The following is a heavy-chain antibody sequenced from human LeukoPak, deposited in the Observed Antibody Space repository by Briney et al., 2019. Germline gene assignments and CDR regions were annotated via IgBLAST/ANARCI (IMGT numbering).Heavy chain of an antibody. Sequence: PGGSLRLSCAASGFTFTTYWMHWVRQAPGKGLVWVSHINSDGSITSYADSVKGRFTISRDNSRGTLYLQMSSLRAEDTAVYYCAKDGRNWSFDSWGQGTLVTVSS. J-gene: IGHJ4*02. V-gene: IGHV3-74*01. CDR3: AKDGRNWSFDS. D-gene: IGHD1-1*01. CDR1: GFTFTTYW. CDR2: INSDGSIT.